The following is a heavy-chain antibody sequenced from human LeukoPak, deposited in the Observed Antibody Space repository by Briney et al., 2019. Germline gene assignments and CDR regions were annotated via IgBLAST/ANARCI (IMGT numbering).Heavy chain of an antibody. D-gene: IGHD3-10*01. J-gene: IGHJ5*02. CDR3: ATVRSGSWDWFDP. Sequence: GGSLSLSFAASGFTFSSYWMHWVRQAPGKGLVWVSRINGDGSTTTYVDSVKGRFTIYRDNAKNTVYLQMNSLRVEDTAVYYCATVRSGSWDWFDPWGQGTLVTVSS. V-gene: IGHV3-74*01. CDR2: INGDGSTT. CDR1: GFTFSSYW.